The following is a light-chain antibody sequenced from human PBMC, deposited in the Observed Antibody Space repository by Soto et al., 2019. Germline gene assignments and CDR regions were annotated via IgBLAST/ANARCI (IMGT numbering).Light chain of an antibody. CDR2: DTS. V-gene: IGKV3-11*01. CDR1: QSVSHF. J-gene: IGKJ4*01. Sequence: EIVFTQSPATLSLSPGESATLSCRASQSVSHFLAWYQQKPGKAPRLLIYDTSSRATGIPGRFSGSGSGTDFTLTIDILEPADAAVYYCQQRTDWPTFGGGTKVEF. CDR3: QQRTDWPT.